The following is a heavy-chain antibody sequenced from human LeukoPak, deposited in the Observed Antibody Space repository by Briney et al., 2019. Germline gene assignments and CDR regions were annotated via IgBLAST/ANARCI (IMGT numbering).Heavy chain of an antibody. Sequence: GGSLRLSCAASGFTFSSYAMHWVRQAPGKGLEWVAVISYDGSNKYYADSVKGRFTISRDNSKNTLYLQMNSLRAEDTAVYYCARDHGYCSGGSCPRGYYFDYWGQRTLVTVSS. CDR2: ISYDGSNK. D-gene: IGHD2-15*01. CDR3: ARDHGYCSGGSCPRGYYFDY. V-gene: IGHV3-30-3*01. CDR1: GFTFSSYA. J-gene: IGHJ4*02.